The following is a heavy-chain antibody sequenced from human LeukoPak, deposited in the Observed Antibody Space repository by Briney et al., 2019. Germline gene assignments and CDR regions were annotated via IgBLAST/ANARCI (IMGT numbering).Heavy chain of an antibody. J-gene: IGHJ4*02. V-gene: IGHV4-4*07. D-gene: IGHD3-22*01. CDR3: ARDRRSNSHYYHSISDVALDY. CDR1: GGSISSYY. CDR2: IYTSGST. Sequence: SETLSLTCTVSGGSISSYYWSWIRQPAGKGLEWIGRIYTSGSTNYNPSLKSRVTMSVDTSKNQFSLKLSSVTAADTAVYYCARDRRSNSHYYHSISDVALDYWGQGTLVTVSS.